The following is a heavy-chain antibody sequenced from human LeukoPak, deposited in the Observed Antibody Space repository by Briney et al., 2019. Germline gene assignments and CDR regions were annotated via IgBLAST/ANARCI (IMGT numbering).Heavy chain of an antibody. V-gene: IGHV3-23*01. D-gene: IGHD2-2*01. CDR2: ISGSGGVT. CDR3: AREYCSSTSCEEDY. CDR1: GFTFSSYA. Sequence: GGSLRLSCAASGFTFSSYAMNWVRQAPGKGLEWVSAISGSGGVTYYADSVKGRFSISRDNSKNTLYLQMNSLRAEDTAVYYCAREYCSSTSCEEDYWGQGTLVTVSS. J-gene: IGHJ4*02.